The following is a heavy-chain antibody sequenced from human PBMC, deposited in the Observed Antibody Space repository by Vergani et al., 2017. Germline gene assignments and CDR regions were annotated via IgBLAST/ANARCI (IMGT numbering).Heavy chain of an antibody. CDR3: AKDGVLGVGEAGRGWYFDY. Sequence: QVQLVESGGGVVQPGGSLRLSCAASGFTFSSYGMHWVRQAPGKGLEWVAFIRYDGSNKYYTDSVKGRFTLTRDNSKNTLYPQMNSLRAEDTAVYYCAKDGVLGVGEAGRGWYFDYWGQGTLVTVSS. CDR1: GFTFSSYG. D-gene: IGHD6-13*01. CDR2: IRYDGSNK. J-gene: IGHJ4*02. V-gene: IGHV3-30*02.